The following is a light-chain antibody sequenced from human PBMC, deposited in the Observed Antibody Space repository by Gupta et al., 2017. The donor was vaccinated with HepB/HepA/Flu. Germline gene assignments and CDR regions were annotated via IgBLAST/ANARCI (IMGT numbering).Light chain of an antibody. J-gene: IGKJ3*01. CDR2: EVS. Sequence: VVLPQSPLSLPVTLGQPDSISCRSSQTLVYSDGNTYMSWFQQRPGQSPRRLIYEVSNRDSGVPDRFSGSGSGTDFTLKISRVKAEDVGVYYCAQGTHLPYTFGPGTKVEIK. CDR1: QTLVYSDGNTY. V-gene: IGKV2-30*01. CDR3: AQGTHLPYT.